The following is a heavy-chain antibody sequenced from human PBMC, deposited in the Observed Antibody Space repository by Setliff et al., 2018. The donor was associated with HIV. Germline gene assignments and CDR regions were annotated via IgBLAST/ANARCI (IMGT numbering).Heavy chain of an antibody. D-gene: IGHD1-26*01. V-gene: IGHV1-18*01. J-gene: IGHJ2*01. CDR3: ARDHHSGRGSNFPWYSDL. CDR2: ITSYNGNT. Sequence: GASVKVSCKASGYTFSNYGITWVRQAPGQGLEWMGWITSYNGNTNYAKKFKGRVTMTTDTSTSIAYMELKSLRSEDTAVYYCARDHHSGRGSNFPWYSDLWGRGTLVTV. CDR1: GYTFSNYG.